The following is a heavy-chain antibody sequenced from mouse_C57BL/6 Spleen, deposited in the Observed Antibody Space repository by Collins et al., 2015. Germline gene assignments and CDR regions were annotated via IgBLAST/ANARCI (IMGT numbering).Heavy chain of an antibody. CDR1: GFSLTSYG. Sequence: VQLKESGPGQVAPSQSLSITCTVSGFSLTSYGVSWVRQPPGKGLEWLGGIWGDGSTKYHSALTSRLSISKDNSKSQVFLKLNSLQTVDTATYYCAKQPDSYRYFDVWGAGTTVTVSS. V-gene: IGHV2-3*01. CDR3: AKQPDSYRYFDV. D-gene: IGHD2-12*01. J-gene: IGHJ1*01. CDR2: IWGDGST.